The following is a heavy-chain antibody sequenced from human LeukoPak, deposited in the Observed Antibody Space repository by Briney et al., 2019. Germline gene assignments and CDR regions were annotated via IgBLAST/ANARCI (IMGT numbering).Heavy chain of an antibody. D-gene: IGHD3-9*01. J-gene: IGHJ4*02. CDR2: ISSDGNTK. CDR1: GFTFTDYA. CDR3: VRDLTYGARFDY. Sequence: HPGGSLRLSCVGSGFTFTDYAIHWLRQAPGKGMESVAFISSDGNTKFYADSLKGRITISRDNFRNTVFLEMTTLRPEDTALYYCVRDLTYGARFDYWGQGTLVTVSS. V-gene: IGHV3-30*04.